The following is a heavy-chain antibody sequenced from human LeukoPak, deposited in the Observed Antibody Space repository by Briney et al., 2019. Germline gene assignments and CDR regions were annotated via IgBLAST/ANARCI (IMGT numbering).Heavy chain of an antibody. Sequence: GGSLRLSCAASGFTFSSYDMHWVRQATGKGLEWVSAIGTAGDPYYPGSVKGRFTISRENAKNSLYLQMNSLRAGDTAVYYCARGALQQWLRPYCYYGMDVWGKGTTVTVSS. CDR1: GFTFSSYD. CDR2: IGTAGDP. J-gene: IGHJ6*04. D-gene: IGHD6-19*01. V-gene: IGHV3-13*05. CDR3: ARGALQQWLRPYCYYGMDV.